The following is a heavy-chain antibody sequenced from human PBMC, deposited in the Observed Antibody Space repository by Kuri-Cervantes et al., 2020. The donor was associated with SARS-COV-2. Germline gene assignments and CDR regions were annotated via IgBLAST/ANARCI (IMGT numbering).Heavy chain of an antibody. CDR3: ASRTENSVFASGGGHYYYMDV. J-gene: IGHJ6*03. Sequence: ASVKVSCKASGYTFSDYYIHWVRQAPGQGLEWMGWINPKTGGAKYAQKFQGRVTMTRDTSISTAYMELSRLRSDDTAVYYCASRTENSVFASGGGHYYYMDVWGKGTTVTVSS. D-gene: IGHD3-3*02. CDR2: INPKTGGA. V-gene: IGHV1-2*02. CDR1: GYTFSDYY.